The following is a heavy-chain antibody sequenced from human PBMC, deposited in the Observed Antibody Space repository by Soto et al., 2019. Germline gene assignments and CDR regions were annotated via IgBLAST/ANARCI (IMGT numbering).Heavy chain of an antibody. D-gene: IGHD1-7*01. V-gene: IGHV4-4*02. J-gene: IGHJ4*02. CDR1: GGSISSSEW. CDR3: AGRSRTIE. CDR2: THHDGRT. Sequence: QVQLQESGPGLAKPSGTLSLTCAVSGGSISSSEWWSWVRQPPGRGLEWVGETHHDGRTNYNPSLKSRVSVSVDKSKSQFSLEVRSLTAADTAVYYCAGRSRTIEWGQGTLVTVSS.